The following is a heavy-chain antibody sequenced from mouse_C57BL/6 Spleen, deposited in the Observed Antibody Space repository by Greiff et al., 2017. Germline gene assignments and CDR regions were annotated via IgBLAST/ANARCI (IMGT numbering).Heavy chain of an antibody. CDR3: ARKNYYGSSYAMDY. D-gene: IGHD1-1*01. CDR1: GYAFSSYW. J-gene: IGHJ4*01. CDR2: IYPGDGDT. Sequence: QVQLQQSGAELVKPGASVKISCKASGYAFSSYWMNWVKQRPGKGLEWIGQIYPGDGDTNYNGKFKGKATLTADKSSSTAYMQLSSLTSEDSAVYFCARKNYYGSSYAMDYWGQGTSGTASS. V-gene: IGHV1-80*01.